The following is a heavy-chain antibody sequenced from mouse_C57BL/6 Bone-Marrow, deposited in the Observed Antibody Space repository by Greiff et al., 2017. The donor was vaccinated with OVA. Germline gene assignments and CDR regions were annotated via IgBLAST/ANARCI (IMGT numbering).Heavy chain of an antibody. V-gene: IGHV1-69*01. CDR2: IDPSDSYT. Sequence: QVQLQQSGAELVMPGASVKLSCKASGYTFTSYWMHWVKQRPGQGLEWIGEIDPSDSYTNYNQKFKGKSTLTVDKSSSTAYMQLSSLTSEDSAVYYCARGPDWGQGTSVTVSS. CDR1: GYTFTSYW. J-gene: IGHJ4*01. CDR3: ARGPD.